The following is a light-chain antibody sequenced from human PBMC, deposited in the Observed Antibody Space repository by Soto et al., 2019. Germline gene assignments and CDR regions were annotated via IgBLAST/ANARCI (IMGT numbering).Light chain of an antibody. J-gene: IGLJ3*02. Sequence: QSALTQPASVSGSPGQTIIMSCTGTSSDIGGSNSVSWYQQHPDKAPKLILFDVSYRPSKIPDRFSGSKSGNTASLTISGLQADDEADYYCSSYSTSGTLVVFGGGTKLTVL. V-gene: IGLV2-14*01. CDR3: SSYSTSGTLVV. CDR1: SSDIGGSNS. CDR2: DVS.